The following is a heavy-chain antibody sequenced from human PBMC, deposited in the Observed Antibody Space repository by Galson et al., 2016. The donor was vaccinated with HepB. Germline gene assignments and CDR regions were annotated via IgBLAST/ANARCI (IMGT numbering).Heavy chain of an antibody. Sequence: PALVKPTQTLTLTCSFSGFSLSTSSVGVAWIRQPPGKALEWLALIYWDDDKRYSPSLKSRLTITKDPSKNQVVLTMTNMDPVDTATYYCAHSHGGSKYAYWGQGTLVTVSS. CDR1: GFSLSTSSVG. CDR3: AHSHGGSKYAY. D-gene: IGHD6-25*01. V-gene: IGHV2-5*02. J-gene: IGHJ4*02. CDR2: IYWDDDK.